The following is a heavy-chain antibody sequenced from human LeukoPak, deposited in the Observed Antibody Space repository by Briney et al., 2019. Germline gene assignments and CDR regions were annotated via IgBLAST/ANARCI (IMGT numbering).Heavy chain of an antibody. CDR3: ARDVGSSTSWNYYYYMDV. Sequence: GASVKVSCKASGGTFSSYAISWVRQAPGQGLEWMGGIIPIFGTANYAQKFQGRVTITADESTSTAYMELSSLRSEDTAVYYCARDVGSSTSWNYYYYMDVWGKGTTVTVSS. V-gene: IGHV1-69*13. CDR2: IIPIFGTA. J-gene: IGHJ6*03. D-gene: IGHD2-2*01. CDR1: GGTFSSYA.